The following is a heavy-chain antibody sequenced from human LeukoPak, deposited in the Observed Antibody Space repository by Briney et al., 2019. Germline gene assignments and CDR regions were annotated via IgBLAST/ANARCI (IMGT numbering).Heavy chain of an antibody. V-gene: IGHV3-30*02. J-gene: IGHJ4*02. D-gene: IGHD3-10*01. CDR2: IRYDGSNK. CDR3: AKIFQYYYGSGSYYPFDY. Sequence: GGSLRLSCAASGFTFSSYGMHWVRQAPGKGLEWVAFIRYDGSNKYYADSVKGRFTISRDNSKNTLYLQMNSLRAEDTAVYYCAKIFQYYYGSGSYYPFDYWGQGTLVTASS. CDR1: GFTFSSYG.